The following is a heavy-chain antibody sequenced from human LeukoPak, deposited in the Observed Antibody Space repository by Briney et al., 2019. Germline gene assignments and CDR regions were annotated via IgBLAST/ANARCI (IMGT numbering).Heavy chain of an antibody. J-gene: IGHJ4*02. CDR3: ARGPTGYSSSSLYFDY. CDR2: IYHSGST. CDR1: GYSISSGFY. V-gene: IGHV4-38-2*02. Sequence: SETLSLTCSVSGYSISSGFYWGWIRQPPGKGREWIGSIYHSGSTYYNPSLKSRVTISVDTSNNQFSLKLSSVTAADTAVYYCARGPTGYSSSSLYFDYWGQGTLVTVSS. D-gene: IGHD6-6*01.